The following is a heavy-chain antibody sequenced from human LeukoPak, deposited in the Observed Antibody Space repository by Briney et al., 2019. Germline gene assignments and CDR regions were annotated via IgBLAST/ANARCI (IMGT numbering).Heavy chain of an antibody. J-gene: IGHJ4*02. CDR1: GFTFDDYA. CDR3: AKDQVITFGGVIVSTLAFDY. V-gene: IGHV3-23*01. Sequence: GGSLRLSCAASGFTFDDYAMPWVRQAPGKGLEWVSAISGSGGSTYYADSVKGRFTISRDNSKNTLYLQMNSLRAEDTAVYYCAKDQVITFGGVIVSTLAFDYWGQGTLVTVSS. D-gene: IGHD3-16*02. CDR2: ISGSGGST.